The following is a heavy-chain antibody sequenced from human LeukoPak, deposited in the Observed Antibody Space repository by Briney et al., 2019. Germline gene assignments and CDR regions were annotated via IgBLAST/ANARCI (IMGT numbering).Heavy chain of an antibody. CDR2: IYYSGCT. Sequence: SETLSLTCTVSGGSISSYYWSWIRQPPGKGLEWIGYIYYSGCTNYNPSLKSRVTISVDTSKNQFSLKVSSVTAADTAVYYCARGSSWSYYFDYWGQGTLVTVSS. CDR3: ARGSSWSYYFDY. CDR1: GGSISSYY. V-gene: IGHV4-59*08. J-gene: IGHJ4*02. D-gene: IGHD6-13*01.